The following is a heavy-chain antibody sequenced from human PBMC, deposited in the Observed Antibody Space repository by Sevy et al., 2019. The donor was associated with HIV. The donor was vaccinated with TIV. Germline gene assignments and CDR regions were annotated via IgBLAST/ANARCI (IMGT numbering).Heavy chain of an antibody. CDR3: AGENAWGRGYS. Sequence: SENLSLTCTVSGCSITSLYWNWIRQPPGKGLEWIANIYYNGHINYNPSLKSRVTLSLDTSKNQFSLRLSYVTAADTAMYYCAGENAWGRGYSWGQGTLVTVSS. D-gene: IGHD1-26*01. V-gene: IGHV4-59*08. CDR1: GCSITSLY. CDR2: IYYNGHI. J-gene: IGHJ4*02.